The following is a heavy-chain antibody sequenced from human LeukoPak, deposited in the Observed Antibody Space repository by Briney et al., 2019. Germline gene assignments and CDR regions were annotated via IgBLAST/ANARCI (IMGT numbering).Heavy chain of an antibody. CDR1: GGSISTYY. CDR2: IKQDGSDK. D-gene: IGHD3-16*01. V-gene: IGHV3-7*03. J-gene: IGHJ5*02. Sequence: ETLSLTCTVSGGSISTYYWSWIRQAPGKGLEWVANIKQDGSDKYYVDSVKGRFTISRDNAKTSLYLQMNSLRAEDTAVYYCARGIYYYVSWGQGTLVTVSS. CDR3: ARGIYYYVS.